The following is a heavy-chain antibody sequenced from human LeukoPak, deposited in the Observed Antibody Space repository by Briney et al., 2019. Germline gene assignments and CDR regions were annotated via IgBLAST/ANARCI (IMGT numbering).Heavy chain of an antibody. D-gene: IGHD6-6*01. V-gene: IGHV1-46*01. CDR2: INPGGGST. Sequence: ASVKVSCKASGYTFTSYYMHWVRQAPGQGLEWMGIINPGGGSTTYAQKFQGRVTITTDESTSTAYMELSSLRSEDTAVYYCARDQYSSSSGGYYFDYWGQGTLVTVSS. J-gene: IGHJ4*02. CDR3: ARDQYSSSSGGYYFDY. CDR1: GYTFTSYY.